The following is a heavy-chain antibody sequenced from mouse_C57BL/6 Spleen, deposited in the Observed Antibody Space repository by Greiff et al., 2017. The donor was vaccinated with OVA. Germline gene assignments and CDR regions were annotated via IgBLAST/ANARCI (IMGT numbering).Heavy chain of an antibody. J-gene: IGHJ3*01. CDR3: ATYGKGATWFAY. CDR1: GYTFTSYW. V-gene: IGHV1-64*01. D-gene: IGHD2-1*01. Sequence: QVQLQQPGAELVKPGASVKLSCKASGYTFTSYWMHWVKQRPGQGLEWIGMIHPNSGSTNYNEKFKSKATLTVDKSSSTAYMQLSSLTSDDSAVYYCATYGKGATWFAYWGQGTLVTVSA. CDR2: IHPNSGST.